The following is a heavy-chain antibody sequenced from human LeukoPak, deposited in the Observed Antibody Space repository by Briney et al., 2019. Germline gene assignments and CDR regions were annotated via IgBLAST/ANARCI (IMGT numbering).Heavy chain of an antibody. CDR1: GGSFSGYY. V-gene: IGHV4-34*01. CDR2: INHSGST. CDR3: ARGPLYYYGSGSYLVYFDY. Sequence: PSETLSLTCAVYGGSFSGYYWSWIRQPPGKGLERIGEINHSGSTNYNPSLKSRVTISVDTSKNQFSLKLSSVTAADTAVYYCARGPLYYYGSGSYLVYFDYWGQGTLVTVSS. D-gene: IGHD3-10*01. J-gene: IGHJ4*02.